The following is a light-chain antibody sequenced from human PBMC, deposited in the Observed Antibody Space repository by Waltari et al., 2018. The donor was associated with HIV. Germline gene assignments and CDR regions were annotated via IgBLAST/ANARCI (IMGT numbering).Light chain of an antibody. V-gene: IGLV1-51*01. Sequence: TISCSGSSSNIGNNYVSWYQQLPGTAPKLLIYDDNERPSGIPDRFSGSKSGTSATLGITGLQTGDEADYYCGTWDSSLSAVVFGTVTKVTVL. J-gene: IGLJ1*01. CDR1: SSNIGNNY. CDR3: GTWDSSLSAVV. CDR2: DDN.